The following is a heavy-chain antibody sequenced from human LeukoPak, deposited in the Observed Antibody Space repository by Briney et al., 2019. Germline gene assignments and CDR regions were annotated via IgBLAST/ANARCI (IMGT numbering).Heavy chain of an antibody. J-gene: IGHJ3*02. CDR3: ASVVLPAAIIDAFDI. CDR2: ISAYNGNT. CDR1: GYTFTSYG. D-gene: IGHD2-2*01. V-gene: IGHV1-18*01. Sequence: ASVKVSCKASGYTFTSYGISWVRQAPGQGLEWMGWISAYNGNTNYAQKLQGRVTMTTVTSTSTAYMELRSLRSDDTAVYYCASVVLPAAIIDAFDIWGQGTMVTVSS.